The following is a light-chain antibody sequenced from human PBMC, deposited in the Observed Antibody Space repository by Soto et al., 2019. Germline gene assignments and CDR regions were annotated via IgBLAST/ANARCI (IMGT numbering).Light chain of an antibody. CDR3: QQSRT. CDR1: QSITSW. Sequence: DIPMTQSPSTLSASVGDRVTITCRASQSITSWLGWYQQKPGKAPKLLISKTSNLESGVPSRFSGRGSGTEFSLTISSLQPDDFATYYCQQSRTFGQGTKVEIK. V-gene: IGKV1-5*03. J-gene: IGKJ1*01. CDR2: KTS.